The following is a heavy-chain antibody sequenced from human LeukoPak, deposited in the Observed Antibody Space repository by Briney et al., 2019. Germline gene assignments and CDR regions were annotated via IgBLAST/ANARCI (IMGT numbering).Heavy chain of an antibody. CDR3: AKDIWKINGDSDAFDI. Sequence: TGGSLRLSCVASGFTFSSYWMSWVRQAPGKGLEWVANIKQDGSEKYYVDSVKGRFTISRDNAKNSLYLQMNSLRAEDTALYYCAKDIWKINGDSDAFDIWGQGTMVTVSS. CDR1: GFTFSSYW. J-gene: IGHJ3*02. V-gene: IGHV3-7*03. CDR2: IKQDGSEK. D-gene: IGHD4-17*01.